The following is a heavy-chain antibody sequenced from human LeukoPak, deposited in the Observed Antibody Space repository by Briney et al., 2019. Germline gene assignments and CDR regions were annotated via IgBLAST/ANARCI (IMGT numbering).Heavy chain of an antibody. J-gene: IGHJ4*02. D-gene: IGHD5-24*01. CDR2: IYYSVST. CDR1: GGAFGGYY. Sequence: PPETLSLTCAVYGGAFGGYYWSWIRQPPGKGLEWIGYIYYSVSTNYNPSLKSRVTISVDTSKNQFSLKLSSVTAADTAVYYCARGLHAVDYWGQGTLVTVSS. CDR3: ARGLHAVDY. V-gene: IGHV4-59*01.